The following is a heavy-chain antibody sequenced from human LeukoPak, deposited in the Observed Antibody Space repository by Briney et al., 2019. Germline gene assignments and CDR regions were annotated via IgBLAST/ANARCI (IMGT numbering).Heavy chain of an antibody. J-gene: IGHJ4*02. V-gene: IGHV4-59*08. Sequence: PSETLSLTCTVSGGSISSYYWSWIRQPPGKGLEWIGYIYYSGSTNYNPSLKSRVTISVDTSKNQFSLKLSSVTAADTAVYYCARVDIVYDYGDYFFDYWGQGTLVTVSS. D-gene: IGHD4-17*01. CDR2: IYYSGST. CDR1: GGSISSYY. CDR3: ARVDIVYDYGDYFFDY.